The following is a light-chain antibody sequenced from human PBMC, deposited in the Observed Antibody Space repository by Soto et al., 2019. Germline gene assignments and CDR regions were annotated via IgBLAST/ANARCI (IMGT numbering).Light chain of an antibody. CDR1: QGISSW. V-gene: IGKV1-12*01. Sequence: DIQMTQSPSSVSASVGDSVTITCRASQGISSWLAWYQKKPGKAPKLLIYAASSLQSGVPSRFSGSGSGTDLTLTISSLQPEDVATYYCQQANSFPYTFGQGTKLEIK. CDR3: QQANSFPYT. J-gene: IGKJ2*01. CDR2: AAS.